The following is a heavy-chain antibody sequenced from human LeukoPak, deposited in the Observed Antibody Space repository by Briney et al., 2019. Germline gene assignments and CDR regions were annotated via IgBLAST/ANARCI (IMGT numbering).Heavy chain of an antibody. CDR1: GHTFASYD. Sequence: RASVKVSCKASGHTFASYDINWVRQATGQGLEWMGWMNPNSGNTGYAQKFQGRVTMTRDTSTSTVYMELSSLRSEDTAVYYCARAISWYSSRLDYWGQGTLVTVSS. J-gene: IGHJ4*02. CDR2: MNPNSGNT. D-gene: IGHD6-13*01. CDR3: ARAISWYSSRLDY. V-gene: IGHV1-8*01.